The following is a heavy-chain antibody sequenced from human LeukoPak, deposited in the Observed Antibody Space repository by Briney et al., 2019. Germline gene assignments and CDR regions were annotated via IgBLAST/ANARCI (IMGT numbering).Heavy chain of an antibody. Sequence: PGGSLRLSCAASGFTFDDYAMHWVRQAPGKGLEWVSLISGDGGSTYYADSVKGRFTITRDNSKNSLYLQMNSLRTEDTALYSCEKETTRHYGDYVAITQPFDYWGQGPLVTVSS. CDR1: GFTFDDYA. CDR3: EKETTRHYGDYVAITQPFDY. V-gene: IGHV3-43*02. J-gene: IGHJ4*02. D-gene: IGHD4-17*01. CDR2: ISGDGGST.